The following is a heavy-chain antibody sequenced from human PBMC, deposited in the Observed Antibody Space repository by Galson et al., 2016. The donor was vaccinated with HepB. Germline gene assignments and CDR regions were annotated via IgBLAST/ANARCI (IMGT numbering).Heavy chain of an antibody. CDR2: IYDSGNT. Sequence: TLSLTCAVSGGSVSSGYSWNWIRQTPGKGLEWIGSIYDSGNTFYNPSLRSRIILSVDRSKSQFSLRLRSVTAADTAVYYCARGNTLGFDFWGQGALVTVSS. CDR1: GGSVSSGYS. CDR3: ARGNTLGFDF. J-gene: IGHJ4*02. D-gene: IGHD2/OR15-2a*01. V-gene: IGHV4-30-2*01.